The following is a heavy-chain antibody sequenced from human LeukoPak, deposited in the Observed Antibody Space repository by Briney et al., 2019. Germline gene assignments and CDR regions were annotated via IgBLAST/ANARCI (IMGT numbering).Heavy chain of an antibody. D-gene: IGHD3-22*01. CDR3: AKSAYYDSSGFYREYYFDY. CDR2: ISISGDTT. CDR1: GFTFSSHA. V-gene: IGHV3-23*01. J-gene: IGHJ4*02. Sequence: GGSLRLSCGASGFTFSSHAMTWVRQAPGKGLEWVSAISISGDTTYYADAVKGRFTISRDNSKNTLHLQMNSLRAEDTAVYYCAKSAYYDSSGFYREYYFDYWGQGTLVTVSS.